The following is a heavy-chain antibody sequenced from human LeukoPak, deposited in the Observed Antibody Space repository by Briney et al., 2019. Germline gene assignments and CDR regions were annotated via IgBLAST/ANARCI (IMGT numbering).Heavy chain of an antibody. J-gene: IGHJ6*03. CDR1: GFTFDDHA. Sequence: PGRSLRLSCTASGFTFDDHAMHWVRQPPGKGLEWVSSISWNSGSIAYADSVKGRFTISRDNAKSSLYLQMNSLRAGDTALYYCARGMRVYYYDYMDVWGKGTTVTISS. CDR2: ISWNSGSI. CDR3: ARGMRVYYYDYMDV. V-gene: IGHV3-9*01.